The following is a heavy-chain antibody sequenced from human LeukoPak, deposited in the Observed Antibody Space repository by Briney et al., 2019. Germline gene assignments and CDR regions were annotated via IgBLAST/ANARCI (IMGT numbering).Heavy chain of an antibody. CDR3: ARDVAHGERGYFDY. CDR1: GFTFSSYD. D-gene: IGHD4-17*01. V-gene: IGHV3-48*03. J-gene: IGHJ4*02. Sequence: PGGSLRLSCAASGFTFSSYDMKWLRQAPGKGLEWVSYITSSGTTYYADSVRGRFTISRDNAKNSLYLQMNSLRAEDTAVYYCARDVAHGERGYFDYWGQGTLVTVSS. CDR2: ITSSGTT.